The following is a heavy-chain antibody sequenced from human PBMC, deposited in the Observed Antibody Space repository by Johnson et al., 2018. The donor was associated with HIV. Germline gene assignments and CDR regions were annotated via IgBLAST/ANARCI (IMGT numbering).Heavy chain of an antibody. CDR3: AKDQGSSDGSGGNDAFDI. D-gene: IGHD3-10*01. CDR1: GFTFDDYG. J-gene: IGHJ3*02. Sequence: VQLVESGGGVVRPGGSLSLSCAASGFTFDDYGMSWVRQAPGKGLEWVSGINWNGGRTGYADSVKGRFTISRDNAKNSLYLQMNSLRAEETALYYCAKDQGSSDGSGGNDAFDIWGQGTMVTVSS. V-gene: IGHV3-20*04. CDR2: INWNGGRT.